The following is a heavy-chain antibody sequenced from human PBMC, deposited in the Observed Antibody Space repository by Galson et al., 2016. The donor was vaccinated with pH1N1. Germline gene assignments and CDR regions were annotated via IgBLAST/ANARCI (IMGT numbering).Heavy chain of an antibody. D-gene: IGHD3-3*01. J-gene: IGHJ4*02. CDR3: ARHGGLPHVALLYPIDD. CDR2: ICHTGNT. V-gene: IGHV4-38-2*01. Sequence: VVSGYSLRSGSYWGWIRQSSGKGLEWIANICHTGNTYYNPSLRGRVAISIDTSRNQFSLRLSSVTAADTAVYYCARHGGLPHVALLYPIDDWGQGTLVTVSS. CDR1: GYSLRSGSY.